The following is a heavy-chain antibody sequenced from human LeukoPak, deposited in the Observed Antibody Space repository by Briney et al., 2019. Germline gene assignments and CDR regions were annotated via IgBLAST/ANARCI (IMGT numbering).Heavy chain of an antibody. Sequence: GASVKVSCKASGYTFTSYGISWVRQAPGQGLEWMGWISAYNGNTNYAQKLQGRVTMTTDTSTGTAYMELRSLRSDDTAVYYCARGGIITIFGVVNGDYFDYWGQGTLVTVSS. CDR1: GYTFTSYG. D-gene: IGHD3-3*01. J-gene: IGHJ4*02. CDR3: ARGGIITIFGVVNGDYFDY. CDR2: ISAYNGNT. V-gene: IGHV1-18*01.